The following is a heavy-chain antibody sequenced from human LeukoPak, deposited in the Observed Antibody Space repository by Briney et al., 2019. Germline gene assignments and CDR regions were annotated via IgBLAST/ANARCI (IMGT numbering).Heavy chain of an antibody. CDR2: VSPYNGNT. J-gene: IGHJ4*02. D-gene: IGHD3-3*01. Sequence: SVKPSCKVSASIFTTFGISWVRQAPGHVLEWMGWVSPYNGNTNYTQRLQGRVTMTTDTSTSTVYMELRNLTSDDTAVYYCARRGRFPDYWGQGTAVIVSS. V-gene: IGHV1-18*01. CDR1: ASIFTTFG. CDR3: ARRGRFPDY.